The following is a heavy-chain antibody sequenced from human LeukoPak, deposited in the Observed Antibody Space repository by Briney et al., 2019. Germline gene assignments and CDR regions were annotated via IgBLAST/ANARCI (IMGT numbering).Heavy chain of an antibody. V-gene: IGHV3-53*01. D-gene: IGHD1-1*01. J-gene: IGHJ3*02. Sequence: GGSLRLSCAASGFTVSSNYMSWVRQAPGKGLEWVSVIYSGGSTYYADSVKGRFTISRDNPKNTLYLQMNSLRAEDTAVYYCARDGILDAFDIWGQGTMVTVSS. CDR3: ARDGILDAFDI. CDR1: GFTVSSNY. CDR2: IYSGGST.